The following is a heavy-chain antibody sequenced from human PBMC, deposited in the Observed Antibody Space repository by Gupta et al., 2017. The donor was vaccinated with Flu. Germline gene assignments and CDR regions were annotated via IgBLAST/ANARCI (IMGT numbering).Heavy chain of an antibody. CDR1: VFPFSTYR. CDR2: ISSSSSTI. CDR3: ATRYSGYVRRGYPKELDY. V-gene: IGHV3-48*02. D-gene: IGHD5-12*01. Sequence: EVQLVESGGGLVQPGGSLRLCCAASVFPFSTYRMNWVRQAPGKGLEWVSYISSSSSTIYYADSVKGRFTISRDNAKNSLYLQMNSLRDEDTAVYYCATRYSGYVRRGYPKELDYWGQGTLVTVSS. J-gene: IGHJ4*02.